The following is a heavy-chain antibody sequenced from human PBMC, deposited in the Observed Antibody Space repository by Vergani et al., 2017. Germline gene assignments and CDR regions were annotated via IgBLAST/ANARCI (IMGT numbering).Heavy chain of an antibody. D-gene: IGHD3-22*01. CDR1: GGTFSSYA. CDR2: IIPIFGTA. J-gene: IGHJ6*02. Sequence: QVQLVQSGAEVKKPGSSVKVSCKASGGTFSSYAISCVRQAPGQGLEWMGRIIPIFGTANYAQKFQGRVTITADESTSTAYMELSSLRSEDTAVYYCARTPYYYDSSGYYPKTRDYYYGMDVWGQGTTVTVSS. CDR3: ARTPYYYDSSGYYPKTRDYYYGMDV. V-gene: IGHV1-69*18.